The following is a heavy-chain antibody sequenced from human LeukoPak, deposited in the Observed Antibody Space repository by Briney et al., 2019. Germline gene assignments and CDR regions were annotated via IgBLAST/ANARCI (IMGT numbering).Heavy chain of an antibody. CDR3: SSIARAGPWWYFDY. V-gene: IGHV4-30-2*01. Sequence: SETLSLTCAVSGGSISSGGYSWSWIRQPPGKGLEWIGYIYHSGSTYYNPSLESRGTISVDRSKNQFSLKLSSVTAADTAVYYCSSIARAGPWWYFDYWGQGTLVTVSS. CDR2: IYHSGST. J-gene: IGHJ4*02. D-gene: IGHD6-13*01. CDR1: GGSISSGGYS.